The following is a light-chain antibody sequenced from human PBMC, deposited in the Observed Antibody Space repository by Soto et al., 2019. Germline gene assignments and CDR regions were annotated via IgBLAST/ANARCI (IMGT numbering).Light chain of an antibody. CDR1: SSNIGSNY. J-gene: IGLJ2*01. V-gene: IGLV1-47*01. Sequence: QSVLTQPPSASGTPGQRVTISCSGSSSNIGSNYVYCYQQLPGTAAKLLIYRNDQRPSGVPDRFSGSKSAPSASLAISGLLSEDEADYHCAAWDDSLSGVVFGGGTKLTVL. CDR3: AAWDDSLSGVV. CDR2: RND.